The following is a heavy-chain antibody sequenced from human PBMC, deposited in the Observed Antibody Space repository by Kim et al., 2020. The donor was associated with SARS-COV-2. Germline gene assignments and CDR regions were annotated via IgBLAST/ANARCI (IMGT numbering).Heavy chain of an antibody. CDR2: INHSGST. V-gene: IGHV4-34*01. Sequence: SETLSLTCAVYGGSFSGYYWSWIRQPPGKGLEWIGEINHSGSTNYNPSLKSRVTISVDTSKNQFSLKLSSVTAADTAVYYCARGSRGCIWGSYRRTYYFDYWGQGTLVTVSS. CDR3: ARGSRGCIWGSYRRTYYFDY. D-gene: IGHD3-16*02. J-gene: IGHJ4*02. CDR1: GGSFSGYY.